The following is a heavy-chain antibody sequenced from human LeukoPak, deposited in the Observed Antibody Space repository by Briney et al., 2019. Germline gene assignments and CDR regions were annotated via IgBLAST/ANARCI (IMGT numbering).Heavy chain of an antibody. D-gene: IGHD3-3*01. CDR3: ARVVSGRYYFDY. Sequence: ASVKVSCKASGGTSSSYAISWVRQAPGQGLEWMGGIIPIFGTANYAQKFQGRVTITADESTSTAYMELSSLRSEDTAVYYCARVVSGRYYFDYWGQGTLVTVSS. CDR1: GGTSSSYA. J-gene: IGHJ4*02. V-gene: IGHV1-69*13. CDR2: IIPIFGTA.